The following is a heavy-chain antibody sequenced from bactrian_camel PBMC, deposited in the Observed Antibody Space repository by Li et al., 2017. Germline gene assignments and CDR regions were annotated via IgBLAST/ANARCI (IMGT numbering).Heavy chain of an antibody. CDR2: IDSYSKT. J-gene: IGHJ6*01. CDR1: AHIHSYC. D-gene: IGHD1*01. CDR3: AADWRYSDGFGREWHDCAPARFPSTGGW. V-gene: IGHV3-2*01. Sequence: HVQLVESGGDSVQAGGALRLSCAVSAHIHSYCLAWFRQAPGKEREEVARIDSYSKTRYAASLKGRFRISKDNSKDTLSLLMNNLEPEDTAIYYCAADWRYSDGFGREWHDCAPARFPSTGGWWGQGTQVTVS.